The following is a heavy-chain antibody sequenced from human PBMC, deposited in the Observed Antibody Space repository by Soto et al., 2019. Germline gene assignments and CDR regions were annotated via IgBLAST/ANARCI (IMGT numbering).Heavy chain of an antibody. CDR3: ARVGHSSSSYRWLFAGYYFDY. CDR2: IKQDGSEK. Sequence: GGSLRLSCAASGFTFSSYWMSWVRQAPGKGLEWVANIKQDGSEKYYVDSVKGRFTISRDNAKNSLYLQMNSLRAEDTAVYYCARVGHSSSSYRWLFAGYYFDYWGQGTLVTVSS. V-gene: IGHV3-7*01. CDR1: GFTFSSYW. J-gene: IGHJ4*02. D-gene: IGHD6-13*01.